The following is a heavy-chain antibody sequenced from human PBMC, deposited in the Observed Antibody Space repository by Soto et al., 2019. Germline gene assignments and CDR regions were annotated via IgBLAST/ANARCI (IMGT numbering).Heavy chain of an antibody. CDR1: GGSFSGYY. V-gene: IGHV4-34*01. D-gene: IGHD5-18*01. J-gene: IGHJ3*02. Sequence: SETLSLTCAAYGGSFSGYYWSWIRQPPGKGLEWIGEINHSGSTNDNPSLKSRVTISVDTSKNKCSLKLSSVTAADTAVYYGARGRFTAVAFDIWGQGTMVTVSS. CDR2: INHSGST. CDR3: ARGRFTAVAFDI.